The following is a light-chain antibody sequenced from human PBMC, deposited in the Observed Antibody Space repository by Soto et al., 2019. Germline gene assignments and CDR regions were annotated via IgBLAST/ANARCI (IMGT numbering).Light chain of an antibody. V-gene: IGKV3-20*01. Sequence: EIVLTQSPGTLSLSPGERATLSCRASQSVSNNYLAWYQQKPGQAPRLLIYGASKRATGIPDRFSGGGSGTDFTLTISRLEPEDFAVYYCQQYGSSGTFGQGTKVEIK. CDR2: GAS. CDR3: QQYGSSGT. J-gene: IGKJ1*01. CDR1: QSVSNNY.